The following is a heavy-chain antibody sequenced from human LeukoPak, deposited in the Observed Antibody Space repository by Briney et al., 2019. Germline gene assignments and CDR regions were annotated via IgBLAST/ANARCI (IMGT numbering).Heavy chain of an antibody. Sequence: GASVKVSCKASGYTFTAFYVHWVRQAPGQGLEWLGWISPDSGGTNFAQKFQGRVTMTRDTSISTAYMELSSLTSDDTAVYYCARGHNSGWYGLDFWGQGTLVTVSS. CDR1: GYTFTAFY. J-gene: IGHJ4*02. CDR3: ARGHNSGWYGLDF. CDR2: ISPDSGGT. D-gene: IGHD6-19*01. V-gene: IGHV1-2*02.